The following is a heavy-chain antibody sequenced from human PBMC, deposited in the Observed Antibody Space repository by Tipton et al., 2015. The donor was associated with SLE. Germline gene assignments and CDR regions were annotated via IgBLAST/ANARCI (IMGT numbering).Heavy chain of an antibody. CDR1: GGSISSSSYY. V-gene: IGHV4-39*07. Sequence: TLSLTCTVSGGSISSSSYYWGWIRQPPGKGLEWIGSIYYSGSTYYNPSLKSRVTISVDTSKNQFSLKLSSVTAADTAVYYCARDAVRGSFHYSGEGTLVTVSS. CDR2: IYYSGST. CDR3: ARDAVRGSFHY. D-gene: IGHD3-10*01. J-gene: IGHJ4*02.